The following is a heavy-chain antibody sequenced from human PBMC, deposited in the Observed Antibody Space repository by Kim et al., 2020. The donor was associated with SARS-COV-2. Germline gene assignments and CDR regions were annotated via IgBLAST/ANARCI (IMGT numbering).Heavy chain of an antibody. CDR2: IKSKNDGGTT. V-gene: IGHV3-15*01. J-gene: IGHJ4*02. D-gene: IGHD3-16*01. CDR3: TTDFLGATRHIDY. CDR1: GLTFSNAW. Sequence: GGSLRLSCAASGLTFSNAWMSWVRQAPGKGLEWVGRIKSKNDGGTTDYAAPVKGRFTISRDDSKNTLYLQMNSLKTEDTAVYYCTTDFLGATRHIDYWGQGTLVTVSS.